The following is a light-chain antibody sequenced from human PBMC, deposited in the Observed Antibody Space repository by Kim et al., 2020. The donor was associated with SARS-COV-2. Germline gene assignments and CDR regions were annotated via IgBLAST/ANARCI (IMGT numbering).Light chain of an antibody. CDR2: DKN. CDR1: TFRRYY. J-gene: IGLJ2*01. CDR3: SSRDSTGNLVL. V-gene: IGLV3-19*01. Sequence: AMGQTVRITCQGDTFRRYYATWYRQKAGQTPVIVISDKNNRPSGIPLRFSASTSGNTDSLTIAGAQAEDEADYYCSSRDSTGNLVLFGGGTQLTVL.